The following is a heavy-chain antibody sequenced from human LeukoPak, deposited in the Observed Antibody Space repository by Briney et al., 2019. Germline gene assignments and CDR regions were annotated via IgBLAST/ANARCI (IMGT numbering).Heavy chain of an antibody. V-gene: IGHV4-61*01. D-gene: IGHD1-20*01. CDR1: GDSVSSDSYY. CDR2: IYYSGTT. J-gene: IGHJ4*02. Sequence: PSETLSLTCTVSGDSVSSDSYYWSWIRQPPGKGLEWIGYIYYSGTTKQNPSLKSRVTLSVDTSKNQLYLKLNSVTAADTAVYYCARLNWNDGSLDYWGQGTLVTVSS. CDR3: ARLNWNDGSLDY.